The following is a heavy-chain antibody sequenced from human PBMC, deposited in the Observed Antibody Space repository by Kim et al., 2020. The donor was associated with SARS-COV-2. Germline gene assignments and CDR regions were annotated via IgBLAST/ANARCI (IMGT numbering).Heavy chain of an antibody. CDR1: GGSISSYY. Sequence: SETLSLTCTVSGGSISSYYWSWIRQPAGKGLEWIGRIYTSGSTNYNPSLKSRVTMSVDTSKNQFSLKLSSVTAADTAVYYCARDPEYYYDSSGYYYGNAFDIWGQGTMVTVSS. V-gene: IGHV4-4*07. J-gene: IGHJ3*02. CDR3: ARDPEYYYDSSGYYYGNAFDI. CDR2: IYTSGST. D-gene: IGHD3-22*01.